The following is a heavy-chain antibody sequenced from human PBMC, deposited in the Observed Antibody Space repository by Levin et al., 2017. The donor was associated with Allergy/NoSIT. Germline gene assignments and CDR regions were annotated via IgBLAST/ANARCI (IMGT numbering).Heavy chain of an antibody. CDR1: GFTFDDYA. D-gene: IGHD5-12*01. J-gene: IGHJ6*02. V-gene: IGHV3-9*01. CDR2: ISWNSHNI. Sequence: GGSLRLSCAASGFTFDDYAMHWVRQAPGKGLEWVSGISWNSHNIDYADSVKGRFTISRDNAKNSLYLQMDSLRAEDTALYYCAKDIVATKYKCYGMDVWGQGTTVTVSS. CDR3: AKDIVATKYKCYGMDV.